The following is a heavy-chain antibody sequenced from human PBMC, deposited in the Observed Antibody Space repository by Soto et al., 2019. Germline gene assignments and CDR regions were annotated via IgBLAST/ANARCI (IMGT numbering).Heavy chain of an antibody. D-gene: IGHD3-22*01. CDR1: GGSISSSSYY. J-gene: IGHJ3*02. CDR2: IYYSGST. CDR3: ARPHRAAKVLTFAFDI. V-gene: IGHV4-39*01. Sequence: SETLSLTCTFSGGSISSSSYYWAWIRQPPGKGLEWIGSIYYSGSTYYNPSLKSRVTISVDTSKNQFSLKLSSVTAADTAVYYCARPHRAAKVLTFAFDIWGQGTMVTVSS.